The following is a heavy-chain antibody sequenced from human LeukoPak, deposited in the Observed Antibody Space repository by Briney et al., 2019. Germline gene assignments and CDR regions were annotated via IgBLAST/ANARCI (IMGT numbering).Heavy chain of an antibody. J-gene: IGHJ4*02. CDR2: IKQDGSET. Sequence: GGSLRLSCTASTITFSKSWMSWGRQAPGKGLDWVAYIKQDGSETKYVDSVKGRFTVSRDNAKNSVFLQMNSLRGEDTAIYYCARHLAGDSLYRHIDYWGQGTLVTVSS. CDR1: TITFSKSW. D-gene: IGHD5/OR15-5a*01. V-gene: IGHV3-7*04. CDR3: ARHLAGDSLYRHIDY.